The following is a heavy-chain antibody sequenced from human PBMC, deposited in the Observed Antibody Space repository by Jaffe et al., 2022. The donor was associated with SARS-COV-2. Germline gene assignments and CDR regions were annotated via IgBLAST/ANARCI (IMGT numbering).Heavy chain of an antibody. CDR2: ISAYKGNT. CDR3: ARDPLGRYSSSRNQNYYYYYGMDV. V-gene: IGHV1-18*01. J-gene: IGHJ6*02. Sequence: QVQLVQSGAEVKEPGASVKVSCKASGYTFTSYGISWVRQAPGQGLEWMGWISAYKGNTNYAQKLQGRVTMTTDTSTSTAYMELRSLRSDDTAVYYCARDPLGRYSSSRNQNYYYYYGMDVWGQGTTVTVSS. CDR1: GYTFTSYG. D-gene: IGHD6-13*01.